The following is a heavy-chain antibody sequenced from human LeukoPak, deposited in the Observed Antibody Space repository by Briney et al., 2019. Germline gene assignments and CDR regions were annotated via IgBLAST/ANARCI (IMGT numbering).Heavy chain of an antibody. CDR1: GGSISSSSYY. Sequence: SETLSLTCTVSGGSISSSSYYWGWIRQPPGKGLEWIGSIYYSGSTYYNPSLKSRVTISVDTSKNQFSLKLSSVTAADTAVYYCARLLVGCSGGSCYVWFDPWGQGTLVTVSS. D-gene: IGHD2-15*01. J-gene: IGHJ5*02. V-gene: IGHV4-39*01. CDR3: ARLLVGCSGGSCYVWFDP. CDR2: IYYSGST.